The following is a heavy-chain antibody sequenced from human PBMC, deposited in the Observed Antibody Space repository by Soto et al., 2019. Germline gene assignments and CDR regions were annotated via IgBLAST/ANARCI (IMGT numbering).Heavy chain of an antibody. J-gene: IGHJ6*02. D-gene: IGHD3-3*01. CDR2: ISTDNGNT. CDR1: GYTFTNSG. CDR3: AIDQGITTVGVYSMYYYGMDV. Sequence: QVQLVQSGAEVKKPGASVKVSCKASGYTFTNSGISWVRQAPGQGLEWMGWISTDNGNTNYAQHLQGRVSMTTDTSTSTAYMDLRSLRSDDTAVYYCAIDQGITTVGVYSMYYYGMDVWGQGTTVTVSS. V-gene: IGHV1-18*01.